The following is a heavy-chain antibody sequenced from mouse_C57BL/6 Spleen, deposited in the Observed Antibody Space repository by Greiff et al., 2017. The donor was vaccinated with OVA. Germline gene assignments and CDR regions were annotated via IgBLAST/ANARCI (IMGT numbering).Heavy chain of an antibody. CDR2: ISYDGST. CDR1: GYSITSGCY. J-gene: IGHJ2*01. V-gene: IGHV3-6*01. CDR3: AISFDY. Sequence: EVQLQEPGPGLVKPSQSLSLSCSVTGYSITSGCYRYWIRQFPGNKPEWMGYISYDGSTNYNPSLKNRISITRDTSKNQCLLKLNSVTTEDPAAYDCAISFDYWGQGTTLTVSS.